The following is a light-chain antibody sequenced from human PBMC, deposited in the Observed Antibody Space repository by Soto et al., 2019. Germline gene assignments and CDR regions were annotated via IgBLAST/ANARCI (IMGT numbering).Light chain of an antibody. CDR1: QSISSW. CDR2: KAS. CDR3: QQSYSTPPT. Sequence: DIQMTQSPFTLSASVGDRVTITCRASQSISSWLAWYQQKPGKAPKLLIYKASTLESGVPSRFSGSGSGTDFTLTISSLQPEDFATYYCQQSYSTPPTFGQGTKVDIK. J-gene: IGKJ1*01. V-gene: IGKV1-5*03.